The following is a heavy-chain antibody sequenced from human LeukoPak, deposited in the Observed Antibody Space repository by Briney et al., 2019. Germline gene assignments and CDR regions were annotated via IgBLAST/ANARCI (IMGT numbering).Heavy chain of an antibody. V-gene: IGHV3-23*01. D-gene: IGHD1-26*01. CDR1: GFTFSGYD. Sequence: GGSLRLSCAASGFTFSGYDINWVRQAPGRGLERVSGISGSGGSTNYADSVKGRFTISRDNSKNTLYLQMNSLRAEDTAVYFCARGGGSYYFYYFDYWGQGTLVTVSS. CDR3: ARGGGSYYFYYFDY. CDR2: ISGSGGST. J-gene: IGHJ4*02.